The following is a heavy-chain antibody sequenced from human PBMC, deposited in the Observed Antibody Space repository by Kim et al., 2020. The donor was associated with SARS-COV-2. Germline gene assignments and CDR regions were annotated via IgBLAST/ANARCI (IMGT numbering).Heavy chain of an antibody. CDR2: INQDGSEK. V-gene: IGHV3-7*03. D-gene: IGHD4-17*01. Sequence: GGSLRLSCSAPRFPFSNYWMDWVRQAPGKGLEWVANINQDGSEKNYVDSVKGRFTISRDNAENSLYLQMNSLRAEDTAVYYCVRESTETTEGDWGQGTLVTVSS. CDR1: RFPFSNYW. CDR3: VRESTETTEGD. J-gene: IGHJ4*02.